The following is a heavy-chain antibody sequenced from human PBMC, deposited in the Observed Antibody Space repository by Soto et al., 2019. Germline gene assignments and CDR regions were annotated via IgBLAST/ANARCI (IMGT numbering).Heavy chain of an antibody. CDR1: SGSISSGGYY. Sequence: QVQLQESGPGLVKPSQTLSLTCTVSSGSISSGGYYWSWIRQHPGKGLEWIGYIYYSGSTYYNPSLKSRVTISVHTSKNQFSLKLSSVTAADTAVYYCAIGSTSLGMDVWGQGTTVTVSS. J-gene: IGHJ6*02. CDR3: AIGSTSLGMDV. V-gene: IGHV4-31*03. CDR2: IYYSGST. D-gene: IGHD2-2*01.